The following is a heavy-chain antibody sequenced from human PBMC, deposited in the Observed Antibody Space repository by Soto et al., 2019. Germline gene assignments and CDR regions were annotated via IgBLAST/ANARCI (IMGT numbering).Heavy chain of an antibody. CDR3: ARDLGGGYEPGDY. CDR2: IIAMFGTP. D-gene: IGHD5-12*01. CDR1: GATFSISV. Sequence: QVQLVQSGAELKKPGSSVKVSCRASGATFSISVFNWVRQAPGQGLEWMGGIIAMFGTPNYSQKFKGRVTISADASTSTGYMELNNPRSDDTAIYYCARDLGGGYEPGDYWGQGNQVTVSS. V-gene: IGHV1-69*12. J-gene: IGHJ4*02.